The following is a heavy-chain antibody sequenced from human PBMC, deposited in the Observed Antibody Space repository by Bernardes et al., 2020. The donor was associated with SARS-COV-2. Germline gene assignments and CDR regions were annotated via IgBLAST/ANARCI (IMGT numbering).Heavy chain of an antibody. V-gene: IGHV3-30-3*01. CDR3: ARAEGVVVTAMYFDY. CDR1: GFTFSSYA. CDR2: ISYDGSNK. Sequence: GGSLRRSCAASGFTFSSYAMHWVRQAPGKGLEWVAVISYDGSNKYYADSVKGRFTISRDNSKNTLYLQMNSLRAEDTAVYYCARAEGVVVTAMYFDYWGQGTLVTVSS. J-gene: IGHJ4*02. D-gene: IGHD2-21*02.